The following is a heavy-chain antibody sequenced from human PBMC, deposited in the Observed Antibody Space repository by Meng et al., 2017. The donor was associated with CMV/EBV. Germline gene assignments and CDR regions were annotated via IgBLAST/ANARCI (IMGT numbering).Heavy chain of an antibody. CDR1: GFTSSSYA. D-gene: IGHD6-13*01. CDR2: ISGSGGST. Sequence: GGSLRLSCAASGFTSSSYAISWVRQAPGKGLEWVSAISGSGGSTYYADSVKGRFTITRDNSKNTLYLQMNSLRAEDTAVYYCAKATKPSSSWAIPFDFWGQGTLVTVSS. CDR3: AKATKPSSSWAIPFDF. J-gene: IGHJ4*02. V-gene: IGHV3-23*01.